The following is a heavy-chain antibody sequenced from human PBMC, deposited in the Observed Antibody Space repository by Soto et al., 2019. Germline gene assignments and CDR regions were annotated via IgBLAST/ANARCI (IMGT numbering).Heavy chain of an antibody. Sequence: GGSLRLSCAASGFTFSSYSMNWVRQAPGKGLEWVSYISSSSSTIYYADSVKGRFTISRDNAKNSLYLQMNSLRDEDTAVYYCARDWWELLEAFDAFDIWGQGTMVTVS. D-gene: IGHD1-26*01. CDR2: ISSSSSTI. CDR1: GFTFSSYS. CDR3: ARDWWELLEAFDAFDI. V-gene: IGHV3-48*02. J-gene: IGHJ3*02.